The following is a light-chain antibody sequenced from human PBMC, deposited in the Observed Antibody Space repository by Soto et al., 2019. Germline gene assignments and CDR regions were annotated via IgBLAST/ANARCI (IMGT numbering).Light chain of an antibody. Sequence: QSALTQPASVSGSPGQSITISCTGASSDVGGYNYVSWYQQHPGKAPKLMIYDVSNRPSGVSNRFSGSKSGNTASLTISGIQAEYEADYYCSSYTSSRTLVFGGGTKVTVL. CDR3: SSYTSSRTLV. CDR2: DVS. J-gene: IGLJ2*01. CDR1: SSDVGGYNY. V-gene: IGLV2-14*01.